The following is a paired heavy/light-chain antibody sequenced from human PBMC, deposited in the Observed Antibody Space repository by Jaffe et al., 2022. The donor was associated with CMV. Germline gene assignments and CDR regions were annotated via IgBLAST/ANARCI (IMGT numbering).Heavy chain of an antibody. CDR3: AKDLMAEVLHACDI. Sequence: EVQLLESGGGLVQPGGSLRLSCAASGFNFSSHVMNWVRQAPGKGLEWISGISGSGATTYYADSVKGRFTVSRDNSKDMFYLQMNSLRAEDTAVYYCAKDLMAEVLHACDIWGQGTMITVSS. CDR2: ISGSGATT. D-gene: IGHD6-19*01. V-gene: IGHV3-23*01. CDR1: GFNFSSHV. J-gene: IGHJ3*02.
Light chain of an antibody. CDR1: RDISYH. CDR2: DVY. V-gene: IGKV1-33*01. CDR3: QQYDHVSNTF. J-gene: IGKJ2*01. Sequence: DVQMTQSPSSLSASLGDRVTMTCQASRDISYHLNWYRQKPGKAPELLIYDVYNLNAGVPSRFSGRGSGTEFILTISRLQPEDVATYYCQQYDHVSNTFFAQGTKVEIK.